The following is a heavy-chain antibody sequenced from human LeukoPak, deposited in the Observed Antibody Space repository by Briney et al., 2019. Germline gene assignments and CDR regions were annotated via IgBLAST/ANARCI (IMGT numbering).Heavy chain of an antibody. Sequence: SVKVPCKASGGTFSSYAISWVRQAPGQGLEWMGGIIPIFGTANYAQKFQGRVTITADKSTSTAYMELSSLRSEDTAVYYCASPQYYYDSSGYYPFDYWGQGTLVTVSS. CDR1: GGTFSSYA. J-gene: IGHJ4*02. V-gene: IGHV1-69*06. CDR2: IIPIFGTA. CDR3: ASPQYYYDSSGYYPFDY. D-gene: IGHD3-22*01.